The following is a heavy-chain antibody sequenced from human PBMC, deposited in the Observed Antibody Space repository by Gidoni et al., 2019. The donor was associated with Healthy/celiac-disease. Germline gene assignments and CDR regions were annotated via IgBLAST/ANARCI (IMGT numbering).Heavy chain of an antibody. CDR1: GGPFSSYA. CDR3: ARDIGAVGRKRFDY. D-gene: IGHD6-19*01. J-gene: IGHJ4*02. Sequence: QVQLVQSGAEVKTPGSSVKVSCQASGGPFSSYAISWVRQAPGQGLEWRGGIIPIFGTANYAQKFQGRVTITADESTSTAYMELSSLRSEDTAVYYCARDIGAVGRKRFDYWGQGTLVTVSS. V-gene: IGHV1-69*01. CDR2: IIPIFGTA.